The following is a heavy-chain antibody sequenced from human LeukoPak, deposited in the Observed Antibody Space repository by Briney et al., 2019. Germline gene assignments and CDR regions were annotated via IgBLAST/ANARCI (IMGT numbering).Heavy chain of an antibody. V-gene: IGHV3-66*02. J-gene: IGHJ4*02. CDR3: ARAYYYDSSGYYYFDY. D-gene: IGHD3-22*01. CDR1: GFTVSSYY. CDR2: IYSGGST. Sequence: GGSLRLSCAASGFTVSSYYMSWVRQAPGKGLEWVSVIYSGGSTYYADSVKGRFTISRDNSKNTLYLQMNSLRAEDTAVYYCARAYYYDSSGYYYFDYWGQGTLVTVSS.